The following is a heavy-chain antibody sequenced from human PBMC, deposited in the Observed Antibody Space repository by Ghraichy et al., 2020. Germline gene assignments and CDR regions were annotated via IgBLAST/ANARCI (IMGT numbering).Heavy chain of an antibody. CDR3: ARLGAGRGVSAFAI. CDR2: IYYSGGT. Sequence: SETLSLTCTVSGGSISGNTYYWGWIRQPQGTGLEWLAIIYYSGGTSYNPSLKSRVTISVDASTNQSSLTLSSVTAADTAVYYCARLGAGRGVSAFAIWGQGTMVTVSS. D-gene: IGHD2-8*02. CDR1: GGSISGNTYY. J-gene: IGHJ3*02. V-gene: IGHV4-39*01.